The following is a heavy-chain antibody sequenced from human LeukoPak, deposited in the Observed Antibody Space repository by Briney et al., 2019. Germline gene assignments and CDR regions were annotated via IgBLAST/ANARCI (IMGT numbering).Heavy chain of an antibody. CDR1: GFTFSSYG. CDR2: ISYDGSNK. V-gene: IGHV3-30*18. D-gene: IGHD2-15*01. Sequence: PGGSLRLSCAASGFTFSSYGMHWVRQAPGKGLEWVAVISYDGSNKYYADSVKGRFTISRDNSKNTLYLQMNSLRAEDTAVYYCAKDILTYCSGGSCYHGMDVWGQGTTVTVSS. J-gene: IGHJ6*02. CDR3: AKDILTYCSGGSCYHGMDV.